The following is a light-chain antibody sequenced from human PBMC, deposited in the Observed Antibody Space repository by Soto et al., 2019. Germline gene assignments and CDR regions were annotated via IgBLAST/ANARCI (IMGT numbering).Light chain of an antibody. CDR2: AAS. CDR3: LQDYRHPLT. Sequence: AIQMTQSPSSLSASVGDRVTITCRASQGISNYLGWYQQKPGQAPKLLIYAASSLHSGVPSRFSGGGSGTDIPLTISSLSNDDVATYYGLQDYRHPLTFGRGTKVEIK. CDR1: QGISNY. J-gene: IGKJ4*01. V-gene: IGKV1-6*01.